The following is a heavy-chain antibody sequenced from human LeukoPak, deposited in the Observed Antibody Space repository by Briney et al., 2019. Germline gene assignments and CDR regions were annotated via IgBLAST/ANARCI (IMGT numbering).Heavy chain of an antibody. CDR1: GFTVSSNY. V-gene: IGHV3-66*01. Sequence: PGGSLRLSCAASGFTVSSNYMSWVRQAPGKGLEWVSVIYSGGSTYYADSVKGRFTISRDNSKNTLYLQMNSLRAEDTAVYYCARDSPPSLFDPWGQGTLVTVSS. J-gene: IGHJ5*02. CDR2: IYSGGST. CDR3: ARDSPPSLFDP.